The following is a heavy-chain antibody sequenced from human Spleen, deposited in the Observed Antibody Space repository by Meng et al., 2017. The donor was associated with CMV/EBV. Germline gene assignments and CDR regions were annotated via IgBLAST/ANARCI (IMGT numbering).Heavy chain of an antibody. CDR1: GGSISSSTYY. D-gene: IGHD3-22*01. CDR3: ARHRDSSANYWGWFDP. Sequence: SETLSLTCTVSGGSISSSTYYWGWIRKPPGRGLEWIGTIYYSGSTYYNVSLKSRVTISVDTSKNQFSLKLSSVTAADTAVYYCARHRDSSANYWGWFDPWDQGTLVTVSS. CDR2: IYYSGST. V-gene: IGHV4-39*01. J-gene: IGHJ5*02.